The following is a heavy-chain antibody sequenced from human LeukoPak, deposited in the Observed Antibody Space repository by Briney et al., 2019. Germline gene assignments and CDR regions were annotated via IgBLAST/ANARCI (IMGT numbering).Heavy chain of an antibody. CDR1: GYTFTSYG. J-gene: IGHJ4*02. CDR2: ISAYNGNT. CDR3: ARDPRPYSGSYSYYFDY. Sequence: ASVKVSCKASGYTFTSYGITWVRQAPGQGLEWMGWISAYNGNTNCAQKLQGRVTMTTDTSTSTAYMELRSLRSDDTAAYYCARDPRPYSGSYSYYFDYWGQGTLVTVSS. D-gene: IGHD1-26*01. V-gene: IGHV1-18*01.